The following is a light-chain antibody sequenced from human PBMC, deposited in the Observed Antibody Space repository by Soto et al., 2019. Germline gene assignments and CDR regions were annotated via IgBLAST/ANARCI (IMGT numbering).Light chain of an antibody. J-gene: IGLJ2*01. V-gene: IGLV1-47*01. Sequence: QSVLTQPPSASGAPGQRVTLSCSGSSPNIGSNYVYWYQQFPGTAPKLLILRNNQRPSGVPDRFSGSKSGTSASLAISGLRSEDEADYHCAAWDDSLKSVIFGGGTKQTVL. CDR2: RNN. CDR1: SPNIGSNY. CDR3: AAWDDSLKSVI.